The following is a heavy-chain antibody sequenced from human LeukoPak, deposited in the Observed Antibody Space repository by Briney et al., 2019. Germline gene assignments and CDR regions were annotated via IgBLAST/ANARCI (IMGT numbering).Heavy chain of an antibody. CDR2: IIPIFGTA. CDR1: GGTFSSYA. D-gene: IGHD2-15*01. J-gene: IGHJ4*02. Sequence: SVKDSCKASGGTFSSYAISWVRQAPGQGLEWMGGIIPIFGTANYAQKFQGRVMITADESTSTAYMELSSLRSEDTAVYYCARGGYCSGGSCYANFDYWGQGTLVAVSS. V-gene: IGHV1-69*13. CDR3: ARGGYCSGGSCYANFDY.